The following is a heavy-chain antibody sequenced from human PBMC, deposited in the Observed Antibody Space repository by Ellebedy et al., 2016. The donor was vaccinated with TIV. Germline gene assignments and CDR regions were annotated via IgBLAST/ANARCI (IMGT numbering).Heavy chain of an antibody. D-gene: IGHD1-26*01. CDR1: GYTFTSYY. J-gene: IGHJ6*02. CDR3: ARDRIVGSSSPYYNGMDV. V-gene: IGHV1-46*01. Sequence: AASVKVSCKASGYTFTSYYMHWVRQAPGQGLEWMGVIDPSGGSTDYAQKFQGRLTMTRDTSTSTVYMELSSLRSDDTAVYYCARDRIVGSSSPYYNGMDVWGQGTTVTVSS. CDR2: IDPSGGST.